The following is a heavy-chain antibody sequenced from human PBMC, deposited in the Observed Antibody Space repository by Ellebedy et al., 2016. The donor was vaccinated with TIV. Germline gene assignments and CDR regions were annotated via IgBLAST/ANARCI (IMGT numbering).Heavy chain of an antibody. CDR2: INHSGST. Sequence: GSLRLXXTVSGGSISSYYWSWIRQPPGKGLEWIGEINHSGSTNYNPSLKSRVTISVDTSKNQFSLKLSSVTAADTAVYYCARGDPFDYWGQGTLVTVSS. J-gene: IGHJ4*02. V-gene: IGHV4-34*01. CDR1: GGSISSYY. CDR3: ARGDPFDY.